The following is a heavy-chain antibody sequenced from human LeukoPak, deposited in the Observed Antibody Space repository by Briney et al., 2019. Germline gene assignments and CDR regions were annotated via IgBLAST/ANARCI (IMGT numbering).Heavy chain of an antibody. CDR1: GFTFSSYW. CDR2: IKQDGSEK. D-gene: IGHD3-10*01. Sequence: GGSLRLSCVASGFTFSSYWMSWVRQAPGKGLEWVANIKQDGSEKYYVGSVEGPFTTSRDNAKNSLYLQINSLRAEDTAVYYCARGDVLLWFGELDPFDYWGQGTLVTVSS. CDR3: ARGDVLLWFGELDPFDY. V-gene: IGHV3-7*01. J-gene: IGHJ4*02.